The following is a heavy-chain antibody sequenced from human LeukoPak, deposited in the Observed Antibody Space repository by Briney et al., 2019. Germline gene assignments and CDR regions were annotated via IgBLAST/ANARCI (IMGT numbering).Heavy chain of an antibody. CDR1: GFTFHNYW. Sequence: GALRPSFGAPGFTFHNYWVHWGPPTPRKGGVWVSRINSDGSSTSYADSVKGRFTISRDNAKNTLYLQMNSLRAEDTAVYYCATQESGFDYWGQGTLVTVSS. CDR2: INSDGSST. CDR3: ATQESGFDY. V-gene: IGHV3-74*01. J-gene: IGHJ4*02. D-gene: IGHD3-10*01.